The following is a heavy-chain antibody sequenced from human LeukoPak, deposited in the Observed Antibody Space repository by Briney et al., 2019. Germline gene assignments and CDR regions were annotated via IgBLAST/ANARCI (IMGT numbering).Heavy chain of an antibody. D-gene: IGHD3-10*01. J-gene: IGHJ6*02. V-gene: IGHV4-59*01. CDR2: INYSGST. CDR1: GGSISSYY. CDR3: ARMCSFTMVRGVMNPYGMDV. Sequence: SETLSLTCTVSGGSISSYYWSWIRQPPGKGLEWIGYINYSGSTNYNPSLKRRVTISVDTSKNQFSLKLSSVTAADTAVYYCARMCSFTMVRGVMNPYGMDVWGQGTTVTVSS.